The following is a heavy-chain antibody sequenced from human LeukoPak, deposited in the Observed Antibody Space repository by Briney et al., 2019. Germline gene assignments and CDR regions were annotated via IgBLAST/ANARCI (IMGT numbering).Heavy chain of an antibody. D-gene: IGHD3-16*01. J-gene: IGHJ4*02. Sequence: PGGSLRLSCAASGFTFSSYSVIWVRQAPRKGLEWVSIISRDSRTIIYTDSVKGRFAISRDNAKNSLYLQMDSLRAEDTAVYFCAASPPGGPIDYWGQGALVSVSS. V-gene: IGHV3-21*01. CDR3: AASPPGGPIDY. CDR1: GFTFSSYS. CDR2: ISRDSRTI.